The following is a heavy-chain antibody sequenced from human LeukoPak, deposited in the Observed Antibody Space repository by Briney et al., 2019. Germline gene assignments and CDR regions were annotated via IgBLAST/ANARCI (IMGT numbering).Heavy chain of an antibody. CDR1: GFTFSYHW. CDR3: ARDAAGLY. CDR2: IKNDGAVK. J-gene: IGHJ4*02. V-gene: IGHV3-7*01. Sequence: GGSLTLSCAASGFTFSYHWMTWVRQAPGKGLEWVANIKNDGAVKNYVDSVKGRFTISRDNAKNSLYLQMNSLRAEDTAVYYCARDAAGLYWGQGTLVTVSS.